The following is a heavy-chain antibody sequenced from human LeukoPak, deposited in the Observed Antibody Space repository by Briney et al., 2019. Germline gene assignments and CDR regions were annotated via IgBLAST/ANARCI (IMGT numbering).Heavy chain of an antibody. CDR1: RFTYSSNS. D-gene: IGHD5-18*01. CDR2: ISSSSSYI. CDR3: ARDQGVQLWPFDY. Sequence: VKPSGAGSRFTYSSNSMNWVRRAPGKELEWVSSISSSSSYIYYADSVKGRFTISRDNAKNSLYLQMNSMRAEDTAVYYCARDQGVQLWPFDYWGQGTLV. V-gene: IGHV3-21*01. J-gene: IGHJ4*02.